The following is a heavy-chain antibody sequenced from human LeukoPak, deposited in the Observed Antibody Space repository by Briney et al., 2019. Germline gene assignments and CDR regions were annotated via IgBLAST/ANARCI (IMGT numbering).Heavy chain of an antibody. Sequence: PSETLSLTCTVSGGSISSYYWSWIRQPPGKGLEWIGYIYYSGSTNYNPSLKSRVTISVDTSKNQFSLKLSSVTAADTAVYYCARVHKLERLPGAFDYWGQGTLVTVSS. D-gene: IGHD1-1*01. CDR1: GGSISSYY. CDR2: IYYSGST. J-gene: IGHJ4*02. CDR3: ARVHKLERLPGAFDY. V-gene: IGHV4-59*01.